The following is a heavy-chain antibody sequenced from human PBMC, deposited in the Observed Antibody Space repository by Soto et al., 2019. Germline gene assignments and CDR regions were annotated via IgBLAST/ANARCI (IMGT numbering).Heavy chain of an antibody. J-gene: IGHJ4*02. CDR1: GFSLSSPAVG. CDR2: IYWDDDK. CDR3: AHGSGWLSDH. D-gene: IGHD6-19*01. V-gene: IGHV2-5*02. Sequence: QITLKESGPTLVKPTQTLTLTCTFSGFSLSSPAVGVNWIRQPPGKALEWLALIYWDDDKQYSPSLKNRLTITKDTSKNQVVLTMTNMDPVDTATYYCAHGSGWLSDHWGQGPLVTVSS.